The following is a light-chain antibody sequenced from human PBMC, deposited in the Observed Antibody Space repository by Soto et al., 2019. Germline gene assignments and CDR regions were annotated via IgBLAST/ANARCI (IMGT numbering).Light chain of an antibody. J-gene: IGLJ2*01. Sequence: QLVLTQSPSASASLGASVKLTCTLSSGLSSYAIAWHQQQPEKGPRYLMKLNSDGSHTKGDGIPDRFSGSSSGAERYLTISCLQSEDEADYYCQTWGTGIVVFGGGTKVTVL. V-gene: IGLV4-69*01. CDR2: LNSDGSH. CDR3: QTWGTGIVV. CDR1: SGLSSYA.